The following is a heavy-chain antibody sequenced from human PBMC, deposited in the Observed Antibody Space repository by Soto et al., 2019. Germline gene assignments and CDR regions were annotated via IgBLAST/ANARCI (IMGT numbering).Heavy chain of an antibody. D-gene: IGHD4-17*01. Sequence: SETLSLTCTVSGGSVSSYYWSWIRQPPGKGLEWIGYIYYSGSTNYNPSLKSRVTISVDTSKNQFSLKLSSVTAADTAVYYCARYDYGACDYWGQGTLVTVSS. CDR2: IYYSGST. CDR1: GGSVSSYY. CDR3: ARYDYGACDY. V-gene: IGHV4-59*02. J-gene: IGHJ4*02.